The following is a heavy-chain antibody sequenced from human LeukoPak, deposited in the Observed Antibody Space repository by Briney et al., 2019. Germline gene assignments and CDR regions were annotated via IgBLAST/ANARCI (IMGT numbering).Heavy chain of an antibody. D-gene: IGHD6-19*01. Sequence: ASVKVSCKASGGTFSSYAISWVRQAPGQGLEWMGGSIPIFGTASDAQKFQGRVTITTDESTSTAYMELSSLRSEDTAVYYCARAISYSSGSYFDYWGQGTLVSVSS. CDR1: GGTFSSYA. V-gene: IGHV1-69*05. CDR3: ARAISYSSGSYFDY. CDR2: SIPIFGTA. J-gene: IGHJ4*02.